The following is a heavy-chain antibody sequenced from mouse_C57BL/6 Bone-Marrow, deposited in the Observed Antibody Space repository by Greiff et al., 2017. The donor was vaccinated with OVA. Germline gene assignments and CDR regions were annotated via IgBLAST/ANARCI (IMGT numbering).Heavy chain of an antibody. Sequence: VQLQQSGAELVRPGTSVKVSCKASGYAFTNYLIEWVKQRPGQGLEWIGVINPGSGGTNYNEKFKGKATLTADKSSSTAYMQLSSLTSEDSAVYFCARGGLRLYYYAMDYWGQGTSVTVSS. J-gene: IGHJ4*01. D-gene: IGHD2-4*01. V-gene: IGHV1-54*01. CDR3: ARGGLRLYYYAMDY. CDR1: GYAFTNYL. CDR2: INPGSGGT.